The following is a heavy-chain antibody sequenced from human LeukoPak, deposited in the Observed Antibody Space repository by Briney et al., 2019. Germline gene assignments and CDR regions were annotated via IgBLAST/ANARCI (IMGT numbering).Heavy chain of an antibody. J-gene: IGHJ4*02. CDR3: SRVDSTGYYRGRGPIDY. V-gene: IGHV1-2*02. D-gene: IGHD3-22*01. CDR2: INPNSGGT. Sequence: GASVKVSCKASGYTFTSHGISWVRQAPGQGLEWMGWINPNSGGTNYPQKFQGRVTMTRDTSISTAYMDLTRLRSDDTAVYYCSRVDSTGYYRGRGPIDYWGQGTLVTVSS. CDR1: GYTFTSHG.